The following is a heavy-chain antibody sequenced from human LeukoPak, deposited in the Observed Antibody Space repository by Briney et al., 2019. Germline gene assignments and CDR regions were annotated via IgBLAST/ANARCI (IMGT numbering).Heavy chain of an antibody. CDR2: SSSSSSTI. D-gene: IGHD3-3*01. CDR1: GFTFSSYS. J-gene: IGHJ6*03. CDR3: ARGITIFGVVLYYMDV. Sequence: GGSLRLSCAASGFTFSSYSMNWVRQAPGKGLEWVSYSSSSSSTIYYADSVKGRFTISRDNAKNSLYLQMNSLRAEDTAVYYCARGITIFGVVLYYMDVWGKGTTVTVSS. V-gene: IGHV3-48*01.